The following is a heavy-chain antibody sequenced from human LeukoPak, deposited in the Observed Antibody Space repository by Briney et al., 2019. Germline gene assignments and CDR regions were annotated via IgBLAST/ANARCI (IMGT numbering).Heavy chain of an antibody. CDR2: INTNTGNP. CDR1: GYTFTSYA. D-gene: IGHD6-13*01. Sequence: EASVKVSCKASGYTFTSYAMNWVRQAPGQGLEWMGWINTNTGNPTYAQGFTGRFVFSLDTSVSTAYLQISSLKAEDTAVYYCARGGVGSSWRRNDAFDIWGQGTMVTVSS. J-gene: IGHJ3*02. CDR3: ARGGVGSSWRRNDAFDI. V-gene: IGHV7-4-1*02.